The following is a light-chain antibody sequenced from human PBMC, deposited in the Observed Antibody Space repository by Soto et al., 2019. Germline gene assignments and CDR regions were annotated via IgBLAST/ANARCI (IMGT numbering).Light chain of an antibody. J-gene: IGKJ2*01. CDR1: QAISFY. V-gene: IGKV1-39*01. Sequence: DIQMTRSPSSLSASVGDTVTITCRPSQAISFYLNWYQQKPGSTPNLLIYATSSLESGVPSRFDGSGSGTEFTLTISSLRPDDFATYFCQQSFSTPHTFGQGTKLELK. CDR3: QQSFSTPHT. CDR2: ATS.